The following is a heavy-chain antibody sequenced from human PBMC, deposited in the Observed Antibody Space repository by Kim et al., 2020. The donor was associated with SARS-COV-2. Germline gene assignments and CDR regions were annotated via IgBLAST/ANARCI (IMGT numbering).Heavy chain of an antibody. J-gene: IGHJ6*02. V-gene: IGHV7-4-1*02. Sequence: ASVKVSCKASGYTFTSYAMNWVRQAPGQGLEWMGWINTNTGNPTYAQGFTGRFVFSLDTSVSTAYLQISSLKAEDTAVYYCARSDTLRFLEWLSPLWAEYGMDVWGQGTTVTVSS. CDR3: ARSDTLRFLEWLSPLWAEYGMDV. D-gene: IGHD3-3*01. CDR1: GYTFTSYA. CDR2: INTNTGNP.